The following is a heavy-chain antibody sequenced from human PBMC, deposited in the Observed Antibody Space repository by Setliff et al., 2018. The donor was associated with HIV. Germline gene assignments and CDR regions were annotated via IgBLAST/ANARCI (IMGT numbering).Heavy chain of an antibody. D-gene: IGHD3-3*01. V-gene: IGHV3-21*06. CDR1: GFTFSRYT. J-gene: IGHJ6*03. CDR2: ITSSSSNI. CDR3: ARDRASVRDTIFGGAQYYYYMDV. Sequence: GGSLRLSCAASGFTFSRYTMNWVRQAPGKGLEWVSSITSSSSNIYYVDSVRGRFTMSRDNAKNSLYLQMNSLRADDTAVYYCARDRASVRDTIFGGAQYYYYMDVWGKGTTVTVSS.